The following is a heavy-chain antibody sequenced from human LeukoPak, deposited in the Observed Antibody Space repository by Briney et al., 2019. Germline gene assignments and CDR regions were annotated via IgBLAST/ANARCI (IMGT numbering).Heavy chain of an antibody. V-gene: IGHV3-74*01. CDR1: GFTFSRYW. Sequence: GGCLRLSCVASGFTFSRYWMHWGRQAPGKGLVWVSRINSDGSTTIYADSVKGRFTISRDNAKNTLYLQMNSLRAEDTAVYFCASGPTGFAWGQGTLVTVSS. D-gene: IGHD1-14*01. CDR2: INSDGSTT. J-gene: IGHJ5*02. CDR3: ASGPTGFA.